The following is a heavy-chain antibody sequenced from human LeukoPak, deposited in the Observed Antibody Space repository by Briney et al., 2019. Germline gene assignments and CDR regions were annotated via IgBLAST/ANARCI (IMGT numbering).Heavy chain of an antibody. CDR3: ANSNSTGAFDP. V-gene: IGHV1-46*01. CDR2: INPSGGST. D-gene: IGHD4-11*01. Sequence: GASVKVSCKASGYTFTSYYMHWVPQAPGQGLEWMGIINPSGGSTSYAQKFQGRVTMTRDTSTSTVYMELSSLRSEDTAVYYCANSNSTGAFDPWGQGTLVTVSS. J-gene: IGHJ5*02. CDR1: GYTFTSYY.